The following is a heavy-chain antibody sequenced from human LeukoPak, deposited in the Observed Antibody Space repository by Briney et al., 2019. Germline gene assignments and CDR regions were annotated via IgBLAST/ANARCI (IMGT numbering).Heavy chain of an antibody. V-gene: IGHV3-23*01. CDR1: GFTFSSYA. J-gene: IGHJ5*02. Sequence: GGSLRLSCAASGFTFSSYAMSWVRQAPGKGPEWVSAISGSGGSTYYADSVKGRFTISRDNSKNTLYLQMNSLRAEDTAVYYCAKDGLDQLGNNWFDPWGQGTLVTISS. D-gene: IGHD2-2*01. CDR3: AKDGLDQLGNNWFDP. CDR2: ISGSGGST.